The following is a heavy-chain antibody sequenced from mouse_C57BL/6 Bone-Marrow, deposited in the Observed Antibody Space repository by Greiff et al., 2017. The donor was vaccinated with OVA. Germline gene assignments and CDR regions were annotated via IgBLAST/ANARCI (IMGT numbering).Heavy chain of an antibody. CDR3: TRVYSNWDAMDD. J-gene: IGHJ4*01. D-gene: IGHD2-5*01. V-gene: IGHV5-9-1*02. Sequence: EVKLMESGEGLVKPGGSLKLSCAASGFTFSSYAMSWVRQTPEKRLEWVAYISSGGDYIYYADTVKGRFTISRDNARNTLYLQMSSLKSEDTAMYYCTRVYSNWDAMDDWGQGTSVTVSA. CDR1: GFTFSSYA. CDR2: ISSGGDYI.